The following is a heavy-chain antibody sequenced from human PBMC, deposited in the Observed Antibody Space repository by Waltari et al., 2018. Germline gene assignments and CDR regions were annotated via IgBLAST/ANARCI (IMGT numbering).Heavy chain of an antibody. J-gene: IGHJ4*02. D-gene: IGHD3-10*01. CDR1: GGSVWHGIYY. CDR2: GYSSGSP. V-gene: IGHV4-39*01. CDR3: ARQSYGSGTYEFDF. Sequence: QVQLQESGPRLVKPSATLSLTFTVPGGSVWHGIYYWAWIRQPPGKGLEWIGSGYSSGSPHYKSSLKSRVTMSVDMSKNQFSLRLTSVTAADTATYYCARQSYGSGTYEFDFWGQGALVTVSS.